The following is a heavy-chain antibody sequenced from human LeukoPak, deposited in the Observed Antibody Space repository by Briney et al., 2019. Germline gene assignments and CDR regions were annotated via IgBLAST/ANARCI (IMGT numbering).Heavy chain of an antibody. CDR3: ARAAQVIRKHIAAAAEGAFDY. Sequence: ASVKVSCKASGYTFTGYYMHWVRQAPGQGLEWMGWINPNSGGTNYAQKFQGRVTMTRDTSISTAYMELSRLRSDDTAVYYCARAAQVIRKHIAAAAEGAFDYWGQGTQVTVSS. J-gene: IGHJ4*02. CDR1: GYTFTGYY. D-gene: IGHD6-13*01. CDR2: INPNSGGT. V-gene: IGHV1-2*02.